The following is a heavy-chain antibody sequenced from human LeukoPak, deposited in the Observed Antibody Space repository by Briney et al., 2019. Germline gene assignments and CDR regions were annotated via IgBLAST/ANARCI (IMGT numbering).Heavy chain of an antibody. J-gene: IGHJ4*02. CDR3: ARHVEATKYYFDY. V-gene: IGHV4-39*01. Sequence: SETLSLTCTVSGGSISSSSYYWGWIRQPPGKGLEWIGNIYYSGSTYYNPSLKSRVTISVDTSKNQFSLKLSSVTAADTAVYYCARHVEATKYYFDYWGQGTLVTVSS. CDR2: IYYSGST. D-gene: IGHD2-8*01. CDR1: GGSISSSSYY.